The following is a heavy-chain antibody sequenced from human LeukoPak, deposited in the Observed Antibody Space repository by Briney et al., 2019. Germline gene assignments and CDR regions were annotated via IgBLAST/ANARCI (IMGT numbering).Heavy chain of an antibody. J-gene: IGHJ4*02. CDR3: AKVYDNSGYYYSGDY. D-gene: IGHD3-22*01. Sequence: GGSLRLSCAASGFTFSSYGMSWVRQAPGKGLEWVSAISGSGGSTYYADSVKGRFTISRDNSKNTLYLQMNSLRAEDTAVYYCAKVYDNSGYYYSGDYWGQGTLVTVSS. CDR1: GFTFSSYG. CDR2: ISGSGGST. V-gene: IGHV3-23*01.